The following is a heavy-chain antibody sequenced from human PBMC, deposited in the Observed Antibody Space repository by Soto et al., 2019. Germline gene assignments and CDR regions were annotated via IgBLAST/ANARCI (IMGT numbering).Heavy chain of an antibody. CDR1: GFTFSSYS. CDR3: ARVPWGIAASYWYFDL. V-gene: IGHV3-21*01. D-gene: IGHD6-13*01. CDR2: ISSSSSYI. Sequence: EVQMVESGGGLVQPGGSLRLSCAASGFTFSSYSMNWVGQAPGKGLEWVSSISSSSSYIYYADSVKGRFTISRDNAKNSLYLQMNSLRAEDTAVYYCARVPWGIAASYWYFDLWGRGTLVTVSS. J-gene: IGHJ2*01.